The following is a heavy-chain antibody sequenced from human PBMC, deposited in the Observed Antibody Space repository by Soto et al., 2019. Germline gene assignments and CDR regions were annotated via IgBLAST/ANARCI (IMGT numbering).Heavy chain of an antibody. V-gene: IGHV1-8*01. CDR2: MNPNSGNT. CDR3: ARGSRIWSGYFVDWFDP. D-gene: IGHD3-3*01. Sequence: QVQLVQSGAEVKKPGASVKVSCKASGYTFTSYDINWVRQATGQGLEWMGWMNPNSGNTGYAQKFQGRVTMTRNTSISTAYMELSSLRSEDTAVYYCARGSRIWSGYFVDWFDPWGQGTLVTVSS. J-gene: IGHJ5*02. CDR1: GYTFTSYD.